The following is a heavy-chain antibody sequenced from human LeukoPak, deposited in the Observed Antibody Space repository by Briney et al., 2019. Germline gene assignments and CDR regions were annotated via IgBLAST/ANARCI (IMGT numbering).Heavy chain of an antibody. CDR2: FDPEDGET. J-gene: IGHJ6*02. CDR3: ARGTWDV. V-gene: IGHV1-24*01. CDR1: GYTLTELS. Sequence: ASVKVSCKVSGYTLTELSMHWVRQAPGKGLEWMGGFDPEDGETIYAQKFQGRVTMTRHTSISTAYMELSSLRSEDTAVYYCARGTWDVWGQGTTVTVSS.